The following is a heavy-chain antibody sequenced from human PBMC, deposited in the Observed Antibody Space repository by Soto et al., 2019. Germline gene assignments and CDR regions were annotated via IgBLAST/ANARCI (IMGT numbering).Heavy chain of an antibody. J-gene: IGHJ6*02. CDR2: IYYSGST. V-gene: IGHV4-39*01. CDR1: GGSISSSSYY. Sequence: SENLALTCTVSGGSISSSSYYWAWICQPPGKGLEWIASIYYSGSTYYNPALKSRVTISVDTSKNQFSLKLSSVTAADTAVYYCAPTGRYYFRMDVLGQGTTV. CDR3: APTGRYYFRMDV.